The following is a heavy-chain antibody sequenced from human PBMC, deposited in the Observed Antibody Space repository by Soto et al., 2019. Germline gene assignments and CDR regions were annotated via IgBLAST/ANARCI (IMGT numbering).Heavy chain of an antibody. D-gene: IGHD3-22*01. CDR1: GGSISSNNW. V-gene: IGHV4-4*02. J-gene: IGHJ4*02. CDR2: IYYSGST. Sequence: SETLSLTCVVSGGSISSNNWWSWVRQPPGKGLEWIGYIYYSGSTNYNPSLKSRVTISVDTSKNQFSLKLSSVTAADTAVYYCARVAGYYYDSSGYPYFDYWGQGTLVTVSS. CDR3: ARVAGYYYDSSGYPYFDY.